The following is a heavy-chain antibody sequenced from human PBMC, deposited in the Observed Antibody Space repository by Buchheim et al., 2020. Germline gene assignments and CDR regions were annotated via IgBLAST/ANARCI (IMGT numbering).Heavy chain of an antibody. V-gene: IGHV4-30-2*01. J-gene: IGHJ3*02. CDR1: GGSISSGGYS. CDR3: ARVSRGRRAEGVHIFLGAFDI. CDR2: IYHSGST. Sequence: QLQLQESGSGLVKPSQTLSLTCAVSGGSISSGGYSWSWIRQPPGKGLEWIGYIYHSGSTYYNPSLKSRVTISVDRSKNQSSLKLSSVTAADTAVYYCARVSRGRRAEGVHIFLGAFDIWGQGT. D-gene: IGHD3-9*01.